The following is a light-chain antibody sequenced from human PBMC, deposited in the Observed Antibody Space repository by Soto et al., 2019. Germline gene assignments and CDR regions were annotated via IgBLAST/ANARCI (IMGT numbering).Light chain of an antibody. Sequence: EIVLTQSPGTLSLSPGERATLSCRASQSVSSSYLVWYQQKPGQAPRLLIYGASTRATGIPVRFSGSGSGKDFTLTISSLEPDDFAVYSCQQYGSSPPTFGQGTKLEIK. J-gene: IGKJ2*01. CDR2: GAS. CDR3: QQYGSSPPT. V-gene: IGKV3-20*01. CDR1: QSVSSSY.